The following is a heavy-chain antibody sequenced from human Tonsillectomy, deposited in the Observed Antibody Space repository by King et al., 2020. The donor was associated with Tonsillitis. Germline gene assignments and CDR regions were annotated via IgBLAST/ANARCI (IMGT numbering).Heavy chain of an antibody. Sequence: VQLVQSGAEVKKPGESLKISCKGSGYIFTSYWNSWVRQLPGKGLEWMGSIYPSDSDTRYRPSFQSQVTISADTSNSTAYVQWSSLMASDTAMYYCARRRPGIAAGTDFWGKGTQVAGSS. CDR3: ARRRPGIAAGTDF. D-gene: IGHD6-13*01. CDR1: GYIFTSYW. CDR2: IYPSDSDT. V-gene: IGHV5-51*01. J-gene: IGHJ4*02.